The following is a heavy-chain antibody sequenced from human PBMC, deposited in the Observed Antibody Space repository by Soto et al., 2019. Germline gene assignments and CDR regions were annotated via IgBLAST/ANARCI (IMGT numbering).Heavy chain of an antibody. Sequence: QVQLVESGGGVVQPGRSLRLSCAASGFIFNEYGMNWVRQAPGKGLEWVAVIWYDGSNKYYADSVKGRFTFSRDNSKNTMSLQMNSLRVEDTAVYYCARWGCSGSNCNLNQRSFDLWGQGTLVTVSS. CDR3: ARWGCSGSNCNLNQRSFDL. V-gene: IGHV3-33*03. J-gene: IGHJ4*02. D-gene: IGHD2-15*01. CDR1: GFIFNEYG. CDR2: IWYDGSNK.